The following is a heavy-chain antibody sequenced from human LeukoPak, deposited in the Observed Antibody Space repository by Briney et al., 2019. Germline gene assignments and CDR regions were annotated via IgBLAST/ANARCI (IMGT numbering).Heavy chain of an antibody. CDR2: IDWDDDK. CDR3: ARSYDYVWGSYRFDP. D-gene: IGHD3-16*02. V-gene: IGHV2-70*01. CDR1: GFSLSTSGMC. J-gene: IGHJ5*02. Sequence: RESGPALVKPTQTLTLTCTFSGFSLSTSGMCVSWIRQPPGKALEWLALIDWDDDKYYSTSLKTKLTISKDTSKNQVVLTMTNMDPVDTATYYCARSYDYVWGSYRFDPWGQGTLVTVSS.